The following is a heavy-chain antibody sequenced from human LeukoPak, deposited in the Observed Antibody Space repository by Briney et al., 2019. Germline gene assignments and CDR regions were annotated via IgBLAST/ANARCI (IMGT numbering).Heavy chain of an antibody. CDR3: ARHYHYGSGSYMPFDI. CDR1: SGSISSSTYY. J-gene: IGHJ3*02. V-gene: IGHV4-39*01. D-gene: IGHD3-10*01. CDR2: IYYSGST. Sequence: SETLSLTCTVSSGSISSSTYYWGWIRQPPGKGLEWIGSIYYSGSTFYNPSLKSRVTISVDTSKNQISLKLSSVTAADTAVYYCARHYHYGSGSYMPFDIRGQGTMVTVSS.